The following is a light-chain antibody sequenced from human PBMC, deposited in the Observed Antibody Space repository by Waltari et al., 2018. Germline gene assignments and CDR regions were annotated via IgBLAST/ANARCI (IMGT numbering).Light chain of an antibody. CDR2: KAS. V-gene: IGKV1-39*01. Sequence: DIQMAQSPSSLSASVGDRVTITCRASENVNNYLNWYQQKPGKAPKLLIYKASTLQSGVPSRFSGSGSGTDYTFTISGLQSEDVATYYCQHNFGVPLTFGGGTKVEIK. CDR1: ENVNNY. J-gene: IGKJ4*01. CDR3: QHNFGVPLT.